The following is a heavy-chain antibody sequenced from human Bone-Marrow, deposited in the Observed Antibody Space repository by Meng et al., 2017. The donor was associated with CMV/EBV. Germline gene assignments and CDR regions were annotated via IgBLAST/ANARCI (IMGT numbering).Heavy chain of an antibody. V-gene: IGHV4-4*02. Sequence: GSLRLSCAVSGFTFSNAWMSWVRQAPGKGLEWIGEINHSGSTYYNPSLKSRVTISVDTSKNQFSLKLSSVTAADTAVYYCARVRGYCSSTSCYTWYYYYGMDVWGQGTTVTVSS. D-gene: IGHD2-2*02. CDR2: INHSGST. J-gene: IGHJ6*02. CDR1: GFTFSNAW. CDR3: ARVRGYCSSTSCYTWYYYYGMDV.